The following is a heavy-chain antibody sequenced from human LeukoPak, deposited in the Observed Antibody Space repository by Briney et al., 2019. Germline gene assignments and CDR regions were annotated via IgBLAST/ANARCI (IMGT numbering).Heavy chain of an antibody. V-gene: IGHV3-30*02. Sequence: GGSLRLSCAASGFTFSSYAMHWVRQAPGKGLEWVTFIQYDGTNKYYADSVKGRFTISRDNAKNTLYLQMNSLRAEDTAVYYCARDRRSLWFGESNWFDPWGQGTLVTVSS. D-gene: IGHD3-10*01. J-gene: IGHJ5*02. CDR1: GFTFSSYA. CDR3: ARDRRSLWFGESNWFDP. CDR2: IQYDGTNK.